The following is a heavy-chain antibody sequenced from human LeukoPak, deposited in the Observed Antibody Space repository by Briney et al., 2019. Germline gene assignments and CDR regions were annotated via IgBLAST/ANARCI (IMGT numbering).Heavy chain of an antibody. V-gene: IGHV4-34*01. CDR3: ARKGSSWYNWFDP. J-gene: IGHJ5*02. Sequence: KASETLSLTCAVYGGSFSGYYWSWIRQPPGKGLEWIGEINHSGSTNYDPSLKSRVTISVDTSKNQFSLKLSSVTAADTAAYYCARKGSSWYNWFDPWGQETLVTVSS. D-gene: IGHD6-13*01. CDR2: INHSGST. CDR1: GGSFSGYY.